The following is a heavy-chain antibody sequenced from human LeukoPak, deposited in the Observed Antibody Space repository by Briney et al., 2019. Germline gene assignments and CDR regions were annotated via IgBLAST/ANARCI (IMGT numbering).Heavy chain of an antibody. V-gene: IGHV4-39*01. CDR3: ARHGCSSTSCWGEYYFDY. J-gene: IGHJ4*02. Sequence: SVTLSLTCTVSSGSISSSSYYWGWIRQPPGKGLEWIGSIYYSGSTYYNPSLKSRVTISVDTSKNQFSLKLSSVTAADTAVYYCARHGCSSTSCWGEYYFDYWGQGTLVTVSS. CDR2: IYYSGST. CDR1: SGSISSSSYY. D-gene: IGHD2-2*01.